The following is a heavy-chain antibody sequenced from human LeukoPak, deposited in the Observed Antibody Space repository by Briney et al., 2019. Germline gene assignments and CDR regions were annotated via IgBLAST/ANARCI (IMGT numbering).Heavy chain of an antibody. CDR3: AREASSGTTEYYFDY. CDR1: GFTFSSYS. D-gene: IGHD1-1*01. V-gene: IGHV3-21*01. Sequence: GGSLRLSCAASGFTFSSYSMNWVRQAPGKGLEWVSSISSSSSYIYYADSVKGRFTISRDNAKNSLYLQMNSLRAEDTAVYYCAREASSGTTEYYFDYWGQGTLVTVSS. J-gene: IGHJ4*02. CDR2: ISSSSSYI.